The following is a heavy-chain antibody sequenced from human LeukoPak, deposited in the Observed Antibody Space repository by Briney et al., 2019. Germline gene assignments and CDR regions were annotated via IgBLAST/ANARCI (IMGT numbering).Heavy chain of an antibody. J-gene: IGHJ3*02. CDR3: ARDHNYGGNPIAFDI. CDR1: GYTFTSYG. Sequence: GASVKVSCKASGYTFTSYGISWVRQAPGQGLEWMGWISAYNGKTNYAQKLQGRVTMTTDTSTSTAYMELRSLRSDDTAVYYCARDHNYGGNPIAFDIWGQGTMVTVSS. V-gene: IGHV1-18*01. D-gene: IGHD4-23*01. CDR2: ISAYNGKT.